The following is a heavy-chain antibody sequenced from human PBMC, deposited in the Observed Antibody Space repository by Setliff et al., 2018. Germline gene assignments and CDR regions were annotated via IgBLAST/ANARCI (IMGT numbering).Heavy chain of an antibody. J-gene: IGHJ4*02. CDR2: IHASGDI. CDR1: GGSISSGPYY. CDR3: ARGWFQYDGHSVSFDY. Sequence: SETLSLTCTVSGGSISSGPYYWTWIRQPAEKGLEWVGHIHASGDINYNPSLKSRLTISRDTSKSQFSLRLNFVTAADTAVFFCARGWFQYDGHSVSFDYWGQGNLVTVSS. D-gene: IGHD4-17*01. V-gene: IGHV4-61*09.